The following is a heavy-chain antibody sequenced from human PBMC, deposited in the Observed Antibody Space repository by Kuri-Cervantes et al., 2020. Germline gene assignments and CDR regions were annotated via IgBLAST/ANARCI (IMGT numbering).Heavy chain of an antibody. CDR3: ARDMGGGSYRRAYDY. D-gene: IGHD1-26*01. V-gene: IGHV3-30-3*01. CDR1: GFTFSSYA. J-gene: IGHJ4*02. CDR2: ISYDGSNK. Sequence: GESLKISCAASGFTFSSYAMHWVRQAPGKGLEWVAVISYDGSNKYYADSVKGRFTISRDNSKNTLYLQMNSLRAEDTAVYYCARDMGGGSYRRAYDYWGQGTLVTVSS.